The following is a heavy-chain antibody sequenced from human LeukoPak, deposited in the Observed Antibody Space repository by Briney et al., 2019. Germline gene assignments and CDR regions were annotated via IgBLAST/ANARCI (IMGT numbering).Heavy chain of an antibody. CDR2: IYYSGTT. V-gene: IGHV4-59*01. CDR3: ARGRVRVSSGYRAFDI. Sequence: SETLSLTCIVSGVSISGYYWSWIRQPPEKGLEWIGYIYYSGTTNYNSSLKSRVTISVDTSRNQFSLNLRSVTAADTAVYYCARGRVRVSSGYRAFDIWGQGTMVTVSS. CDR1: GVSISGYY. J-gene: IGHJ3*02. D-gene: IGHD3-22*01.